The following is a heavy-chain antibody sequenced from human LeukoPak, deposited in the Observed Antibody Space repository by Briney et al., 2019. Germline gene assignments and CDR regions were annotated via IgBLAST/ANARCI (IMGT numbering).Heavy chain of an antibody. J-gene: IGHJ3*02. CDR1: GFTFDDYA. D-gene: IGHD6-13*01. CDR3: AKDTAAAFTFDAFDI. CDR2: ISWNSGSI. Sequence: QPGGSLRLSCAASGFTFDDYAMHWVRHAPGKGLEWVSGISWNSGSIGYADSVKGRFTISRDNAKNSLYLQMNSLRAEDTALYYCAKDTAAAFTFDAFDIWGQGTMVTVSS. V-gene: IGHV3-9*01.